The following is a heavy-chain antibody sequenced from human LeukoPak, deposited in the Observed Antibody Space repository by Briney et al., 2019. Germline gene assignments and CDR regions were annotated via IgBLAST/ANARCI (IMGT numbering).Heavy chain of an antibody. J-gene: IGHJ4*02. V-gene: IGHV3-15*01. CDR2: IQSKTDGGTT. D-gene: IGHD3-10*01. CDR1: GFTFSNTW. CDR3: ATLTVRGVINL. Sequence: GGSLRLSCAASGFTFSNTWMNWVRQAPGKGLEWVGRIQSKTDGGTTEYVAPVKGRFTISRDDSKTSLYLQMNSLKTEDTAVYYCATLTVRGVINLWGQGTLVTVSS.